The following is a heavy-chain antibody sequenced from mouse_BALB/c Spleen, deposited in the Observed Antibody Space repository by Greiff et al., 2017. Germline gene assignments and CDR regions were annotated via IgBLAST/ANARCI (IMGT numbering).Heavy chain of an antibody. Sequence: QVQLQQSGPGLVAPSQSLSITCTVSGFSLTGYGVNWVRQPPGKGLEWLGMIWGDGSTDYNSALKSRLSISKDNSTSQVFLKMNSLQTDDTARYYCARDSEYYGSRSGFAYWGQGTLVTVSA. J-gene: IGHJ3*01. CDR3: ARDSEYYGSRSGFAY. D-gene: IGHD1-1*01. CDR2: IWGDGST. CDR1: GFSLTGYG. V-gene: IGHV2-6-7*01.